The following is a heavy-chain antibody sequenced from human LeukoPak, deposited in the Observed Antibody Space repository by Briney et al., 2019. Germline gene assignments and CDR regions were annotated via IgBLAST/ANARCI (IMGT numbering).Heavy chain of an antibody. CDR3: ARGLTGRYILTGYYNDY. CDR1: GFTFSDYY. J-gene: IGHJ4*02. CDR2: ISSSGTSM. D-gene: IGHD3-9*01. Sequence: GGSLRLSCAASGFTFSDYYMSWIRQAPGKGLEWVSYISSSGTSMYYADSVKGRFTLSRDNAKNSLYLQMNSLRAEDTAVYYCARGLTGRYILTGYYNDYWGQGTLVTVSS. V-gene: IGHV3-11*01.